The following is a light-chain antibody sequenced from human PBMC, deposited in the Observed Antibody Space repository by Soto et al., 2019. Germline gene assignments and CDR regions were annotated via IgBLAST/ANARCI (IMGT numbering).Light chain of an antibody. CDR1: QSVTSSS. Sequence: EIVLTQSPGTLSLSPGDRDTLSCRASQSVTSSSLAWYQQKPGQAPRLLIYGASSRASGIPDRFSGSGSGTDFTLTISRLEPEDFAVYYGQQHSSSPPAYTFGQGTKLEIQ. CDR2: GAS. V-gene: IGKV3-20*01. CDR3: QQHSSSPPAYT. J-gene: IGKJ2*01.